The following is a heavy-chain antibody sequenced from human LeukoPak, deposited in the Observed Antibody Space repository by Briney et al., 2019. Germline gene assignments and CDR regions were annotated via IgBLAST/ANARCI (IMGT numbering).Heavy chain of an antibody. CDR1: GFTFSSYW. V-gene: IGHV3-7*01. J-gene: IGHJ5*02. D-gene: IGHD3-10*01. CDR3: AREVQLLWFGELSAQFDP. Sequence: GGSLRLSCPASGFTFSSYWMSWVRQAPGKGLEWVANIKQDGSEKYYVDSVKGRFTISRDNAKNSLYLQMNSLRAEDTAVYYCAREVQLLWFGELSAQFDPWGQGTLVTVSS. CDR2: IKQDGSEK.